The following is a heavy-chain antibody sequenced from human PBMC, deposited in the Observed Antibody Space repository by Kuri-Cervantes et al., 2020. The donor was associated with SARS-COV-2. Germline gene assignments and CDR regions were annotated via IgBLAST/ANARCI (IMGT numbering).Heavy chain of an antibody. J-gene: IGHJ6*02. D-gene: IGHD4-23*01. V-gene: IGHV4-61*02. CDR1: GGSISGGSYY. CDR2: IYTSGST. Sequence: SETLSLTCTVSGGSISGGSYYWSWIRQPAGKGLEWIGRIYTSGSTNYNPSLKSRVTMSVDTSKNQFSLKLSSVTAADTAVYYCVRDGNSPDYYYYGMDVWGQGTTVTVSS. CDR3: VRDGNSPDYYYYGMDV.